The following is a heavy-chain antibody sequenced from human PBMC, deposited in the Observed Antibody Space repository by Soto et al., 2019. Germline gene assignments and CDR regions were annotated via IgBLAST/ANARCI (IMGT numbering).Heavy chain of an antibody. J-gene: IGHJ5*02. CDR1: GASISGFY. D-gene: IGHD2-21*01. V-gene: IGHV4-4*07. CDR2: IYATGTT. CDR3: VWFVTKPLRDCFDP. Sequence: SETLSLTCTVSGASISGFYWSWIRKSAGKGLEWIGRIYATGTTDYNPSLKSRVMMSVDTSKKQFSLKLRSVTAADTAVYYCVWFVTKPLRDCFDPSGQAISLTVFS.